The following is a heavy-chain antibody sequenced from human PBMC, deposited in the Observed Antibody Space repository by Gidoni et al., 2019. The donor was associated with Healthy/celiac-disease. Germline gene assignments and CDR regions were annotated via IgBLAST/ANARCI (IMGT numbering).Heavy chain of an antibody. CDR3: ARDPVRLCRIYSQVPRDLTVKFDY. Sequence: QVQLVQSGAEVKKPGASVTCSCKASGYTFTSHGISCVRQAPGQGLEWMGWISAYNGDTNNAQKLQDRVTMTTDTTTSTAYMELRSLRSDDTAVYYCARDPVRLCRIYSQVPRDLTVKFDYWGQGTLVTVSS. J-gene: IGHJ4*02. D-gene: IGHD2-15*01. CDR2: ISAYNGDT. V-gene: IGHV1-18*01. CDR1: GYTFTSHG.